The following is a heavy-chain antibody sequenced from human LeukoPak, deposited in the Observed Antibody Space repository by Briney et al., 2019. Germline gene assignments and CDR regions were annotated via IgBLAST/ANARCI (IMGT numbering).Heavy chain of an antibody. V-gene: IGHV3-7*01. CDR3: ARVRVFVHYYRIDV. D-gene: IGHD3-16*02. Sequence: GGSLRLSCAASGFTFSSYWMSWVRQAPGKGLEWVANIKQDGSEKYYVDSVKGRFTISRDNAKNSLYLQMNSLRAEDTAVYYCARVRVFVHYYRIDVWGQGTTVTVSS. CDR1: GFTFSSYW. CDR2: IKQDGSEK. J-gene: IGHJ6*02.